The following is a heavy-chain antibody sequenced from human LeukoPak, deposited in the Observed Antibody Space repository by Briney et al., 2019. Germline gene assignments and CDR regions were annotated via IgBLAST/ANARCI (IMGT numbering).Heavy chain of an antibody. J-gene: IGHJ3*02. CDR2: IYYSGNT. V-gene: IGHV4-59*01. CDR3: ARVGDGTFDI. D-gene: IGHD3-16*01. CDR1: GGSISSYY. Sequence: SETLSLTCTVSGGSISSYYWSWIRQSPGKGVEWIGYIYYSGNTNYNPSLKSRVTISIDTSKNHFSLRLSSVTAADTAVYYCARVGDGTFDIWGRGTMVIVSS.